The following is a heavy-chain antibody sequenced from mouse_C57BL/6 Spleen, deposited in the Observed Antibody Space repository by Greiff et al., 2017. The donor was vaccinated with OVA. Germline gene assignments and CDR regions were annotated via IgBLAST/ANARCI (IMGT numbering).Heavy chain of an antibody. CDR3: AITTVVAYAMDY. CDR1: GYTFTSYW. D-gene: IGHD1-1*01. J-gene: IGHJ4*01. Sequence: QVQLQQPGAELVMPGASVKLSCKASGYTFTSYWMHWVKQRPGQGLEWIGEIDPSDSYTNYNQKFKGKSTLTVDKSSSTAYMQLSSLTSEDSAVYYCAITTVVAYAMDYWGQGTSVTVSS. CDR2: IDPSDSYT. V-gene: IGHV1-69*01.